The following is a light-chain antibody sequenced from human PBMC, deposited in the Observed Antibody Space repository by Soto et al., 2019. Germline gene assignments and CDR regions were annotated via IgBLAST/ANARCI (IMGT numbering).Light chain of an antibody. CDR3: CSYAGIYGV. J-gene: IGLJ1*01. V-gene: IGLV2-11*01. CDR1: SSDVGGYNH. Sequence: QSALTQSRSVSGSPGQSVTISCTGTSSDVGGYNHVSWYQQHPGKVPKVIIYDVSKRPSGVPDRFSGSKSGNTASLTISGLQADDEADYYCCSYAGIYGVFGTGTKLTVL. CDR2: DVS.